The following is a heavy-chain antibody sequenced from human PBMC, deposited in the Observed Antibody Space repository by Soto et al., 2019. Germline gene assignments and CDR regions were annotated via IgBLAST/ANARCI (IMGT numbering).Heavy chain of an antibody. V-gene: IGHV1-2*02. CDR3: ARGGGTILAPLP. J-gene: IGHJ5*02. Sequence: VASVKFSCKASGYTFTGYFMHWVRQAPGQGLEWMGWINPNSGATKYAQKFQGRVTLSRDTSISTAYMELSGLRSDDTAVYYCARGGGTILAPLPWGQGTLVTVSS. CDR2: INPNSGAT. D-gene: IGHD3-3*01. CDR1: GYTFTGYF.